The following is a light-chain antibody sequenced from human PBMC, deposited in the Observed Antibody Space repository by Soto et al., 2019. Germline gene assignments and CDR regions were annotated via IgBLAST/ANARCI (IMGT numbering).Light chain of an antibody. V-gene: IGKV1-27*01. CDR2: GAS. J-gene: IGKJ1*01. Sequence: IQMKHSRSTLPASVGDRVTITCRANQDISYYLAWYQQKQGKVPKLLIYGASTLQSGVPSRFSGSGSGTDFTLTISSLQPEDIATYYCQKYHSAPRPFGQGTK. CDR1: QDISYY. CDR3: QKYHSAPRP.